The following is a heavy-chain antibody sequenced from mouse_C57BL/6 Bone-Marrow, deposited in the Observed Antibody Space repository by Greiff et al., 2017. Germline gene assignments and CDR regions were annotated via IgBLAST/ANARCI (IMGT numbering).Heavy chain of an antibody. V-gene: IGHV1-64*01. CDR2: IHPNSGST. CDR3: ARSDYPYYYAMDY. J-gene: IGHJ4*01. D-gene: IGHD5-5*01. Sequence: QVQLQQPGAELVKPGASVKLSCKASGYTFTSYWMHWVKQRPGQGLEWIGMIHPNSGSTNYNEKFKSKATLTVDKSSSTAYMQLSSLTSEDSAVYYCARSDYPYYYAMDYWGQGTSVTGSS. CDR1: GYTFTSYW.